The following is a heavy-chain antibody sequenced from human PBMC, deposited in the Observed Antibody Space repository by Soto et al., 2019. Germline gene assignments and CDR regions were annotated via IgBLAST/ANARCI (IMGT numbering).Heavy chain of an antibody. CDR2: ISSSSSTI. CDR1: GFTFSSYS. J-gene: IGHJ5*02. CDR3: ARDTTVERNDYSNYDPRNNWFDP. V-gene: IGHV3-48*02. D-gene: IGHD4-4*01. Sequence: EVQLVESGGGLVQPGGSLRLSCAASGFTFSSYSMNWVRQAPGKGLEWVSYISSSSSTIYYADSVKGRFTISRDNAKNSLYLQMNSLRDEDTAVYYCARDTTVERNDYSNYDPRNNWFDPWGQGTLVTVSS.